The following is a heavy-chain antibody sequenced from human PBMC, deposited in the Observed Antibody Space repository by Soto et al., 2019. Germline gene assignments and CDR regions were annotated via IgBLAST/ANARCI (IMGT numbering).Heavy chain of an antibody. Sequence: QVQLVESGGGVVQPGRSLRLSCVASGFTFSDDAMHWVRQAPGKGLEWVAVIPYDGSYKNYADSVRGRFTISRDNSKNTLDLQINSLGADDTAVYYCARVGGTQLDLWSTSGMDVCGQGTTVTVSS. CDR1: GFTFSDDA. CDR2: IPYDGSYK. J-gene: IGHJ6*02. CDR3: ARVGGTQLDLWSTSGMDV. D-gene: IGHD3-3*01. V-gene: IGHV3-30*04.